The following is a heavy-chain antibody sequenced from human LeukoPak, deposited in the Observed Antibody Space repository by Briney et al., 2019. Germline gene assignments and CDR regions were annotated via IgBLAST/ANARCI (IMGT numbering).Heavy chain of an antibody. CDR3: AREPGYDFWSGYQYYYMDV. V-gene: IGHV3-11*04. J-gene: IGHJ6*03. CDR1: GFTFSDYY. Sequence: GGSLRLSCAASGFTFSDYYMSWIRQAPGKGLEWVSYISSSGSTIYYADSVKGRFTISRDNAKNSLYLQMNSLRAEDTAVYYCAREPGYDFWSGYQYYYMDVWGKGTTVTVSS. D-gene: IGHD3-3*01. CDR2: ISSSGSTI.